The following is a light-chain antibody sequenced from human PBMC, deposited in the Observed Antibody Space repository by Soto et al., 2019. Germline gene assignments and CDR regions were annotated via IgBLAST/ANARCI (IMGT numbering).Light chain of an antibody. V-gene: IGKV3-20*01. CDR2: GAS. CDR1: QSVSSNF. Sequence: EIVLTQSPGTLSLSPGERATLSCRASQSVSSNFLAWYQQKPGQAPRLLIYGASSRATGIPDRFSGSGSGTDFTLTISRLEPEDFAAYYCQQYGSSPPWTFGQGTKVEIK. CDR3: QQYGSSPPWT. J-gene: IGKJ1*01.